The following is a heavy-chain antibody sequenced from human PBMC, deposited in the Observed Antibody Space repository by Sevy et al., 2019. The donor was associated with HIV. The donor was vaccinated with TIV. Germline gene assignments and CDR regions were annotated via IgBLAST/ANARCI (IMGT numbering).Heavy chain of an antibody. D-gene: IGHD2-8*01. CDR2: LSFGCGEI. CDR1: GVTFSKYS. V-gene: IGHV3-23*01. CDR3: AREGCTKPHDY. Sequence: GGSLRLSCAASGVTFSKYSMSWVRQPPGKGLEWVSTLSFGCGEINYSDSVKGRFTISRDNSKSSVYLQMNNLRPEDKAVYYCAREGCTKPHDYWGQGTMVTVSS. J-gene: IGHJ4*02.